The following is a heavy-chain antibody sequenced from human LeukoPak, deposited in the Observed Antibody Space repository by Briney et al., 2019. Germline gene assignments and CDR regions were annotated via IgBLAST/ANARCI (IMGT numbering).Heavy chain of an antibody. J-gene: IGHJ4*02. CDR3: ATDPTFRGGYDN. D-gene: IGHD3-16*01. CDR1: GYTLTELS. Sequence: ASVKVSCKVSGYTLTELSMHWVRQAPGKGLEWMGGFDPEDGETIYAQKFQGRVTMTEDTSTDTAYMELSSLRSEDTAVYYCATDPTFRGGYDNWGQGALVTVSS. CDR2: FDPEDGET. V-gene: IGHV1-24*01.